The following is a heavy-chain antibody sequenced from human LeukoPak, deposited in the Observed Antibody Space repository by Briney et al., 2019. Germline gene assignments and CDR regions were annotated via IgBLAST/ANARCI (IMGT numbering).Heavy chain of an antibody. CDR1: GGSISNYY. CDR3: ARHSETCSGGSCFLDYFDY. V-gene: IGHV4-59*08. D-gene: IGHD2-15*01. Sequence: SETLSLTCTVSGGSISNYYWSWIRQPPRKGLEWIGYIYYWGSTNYNPSLKSRLTISVDTPTNPFSLRLTSVTAADTAVYYCARHSETCSGGSCFLDYFDYWGQGTLVTVSS. CDR2: IYYWGST. J-gene: IGHJ4*02.